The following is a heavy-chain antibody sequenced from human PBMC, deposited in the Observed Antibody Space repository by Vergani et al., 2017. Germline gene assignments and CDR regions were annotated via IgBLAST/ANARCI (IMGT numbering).Heavy chain of an antibody. Sequence: QVQLVQSGAEVKKPGSSVKVSCKASGGTFSSYTISWVRQAPGQGLEWMGRIIPILGTANYAQKFQGRVTITADKSTSTAYMALSSLRSEYTAVYYCAREGDCSSTSCHTGIGFDPWGQGTLVTVSS. J-gene: IGHJ5*02. CDR3: AREGDCSSTSCHTGIGFDP. CDR1: GGTFSSYT. D-gene: IGHD2-2*01. CDR2: IIPILGTA. V-gene: IGHV1-69*08.